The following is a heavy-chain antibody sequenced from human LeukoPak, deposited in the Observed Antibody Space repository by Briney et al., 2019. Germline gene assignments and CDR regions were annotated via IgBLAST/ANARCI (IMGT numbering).Heavy chain of an antibody. CDR1: GFTVSSNY. J-gene: IGHJ4*02. V-gene: IGHV3-53*05. CDR3: ARVGGDTAMWYYFDY. Sequence: GGSLRLSCAASGFTVSSNYMSWVRQAPGKGLEWVSVIYSGGSTYYADSVKGRFTISRDNSKNTLYLQMNSLRAEDTAVYYCARVGGDTAMWYYFDYWGQGTLVTVSS. CDR2: IYSGGST. D-gene: IGHD5-18*01.